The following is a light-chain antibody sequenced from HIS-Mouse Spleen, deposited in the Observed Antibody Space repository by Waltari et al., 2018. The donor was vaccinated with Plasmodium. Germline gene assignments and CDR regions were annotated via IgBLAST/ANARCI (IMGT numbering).Light chain of an antibody. Sequence: QLVLTQSPSASASLGASVKLTCTLSSGHSSYAIAWHQQQPEKGPRYLMKLNSDGSHSKGDGIPDGFSGSSSGAERYLAIASLQSEDEADYYCQTWGTGFWVFGGGTKLTVL. CDR2: LNSDGSH. CDR3: QTWGTGFWV. V-gene: IGLV4-69*01. CDR1: SGHSSYA. J-gene: IGLJ3*02.